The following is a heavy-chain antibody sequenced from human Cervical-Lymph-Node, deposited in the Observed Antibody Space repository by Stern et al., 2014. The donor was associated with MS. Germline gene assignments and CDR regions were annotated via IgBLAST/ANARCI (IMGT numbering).Heavy chain of an antibody. D-gene: IGHD3-9*01. CDR1: GGSISRFY. Sequence: QVQLVESGPGLVKPSETLSLTCTVSGGSISRFYWSWIRQPPGKGLEWIGYIYYSGSTNYNPSLKSRLSISVDTSKNQFSLKLSSVTAADTAVYFCARVTDVLTGSFPYYFDYWGQGALVTVSS. V-gene: IGHV4-59*01. J-gene: IGHJ4*02. CDR3: ARVTDVLTGSFPYYFDY. CDR2: IYYSGST.